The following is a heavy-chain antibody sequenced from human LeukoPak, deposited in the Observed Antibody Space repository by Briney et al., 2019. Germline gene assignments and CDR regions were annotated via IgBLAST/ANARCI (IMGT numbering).Heavy chain of an antibody. CDR3: ARGRNDAFDI. V-gene: IGHV3-53*01. Sequence: GGSLRLSCAASGLTVSSNYMSWVRQAPGKGLEWVSVIYSGGSTYYADSVKGRFTISRDNSKNTLYLKMNSLRAEDTAVYYCARGRNDAFDIWGQGTMVTVSS. CDR2: IYSGGST. J-gene: IGHJ3*02. D-gene: IGHD1-14*01. CDR1: GLTVSSNY.